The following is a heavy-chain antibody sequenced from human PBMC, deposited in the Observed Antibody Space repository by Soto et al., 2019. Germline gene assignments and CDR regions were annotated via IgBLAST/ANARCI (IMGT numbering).Heavy chain of an antibody. Sequence: PSETLSLTCAVSGGSFTSNNWWTWVRQPPGQGLEWIGEIYRTGSTNYNPSLKSRVTISLDKSENQFSLKVTSLTAADTAVYYCARTLRTGVLKFDSWGQGTLVTVSS. CDR1: GGSFTSNNW. CDR2: IYRTGST. V-gene: IGHV4-4*02. D-gene: IGHD1-1*01. J-gene: IGHJ4*02. CDR3: ARTLRTGVLKFDS.